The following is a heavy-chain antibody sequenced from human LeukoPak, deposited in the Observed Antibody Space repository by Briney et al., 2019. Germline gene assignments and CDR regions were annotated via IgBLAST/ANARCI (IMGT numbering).Heavy chain of an antibody. D-gene: IGHD1-1*01. CDR3: ARDSPGTTASDY. CDR2: ISGNGGST. J-gene: IGHJ4*02. V-gene: IGHV3-23*01. Sequence: PGGSLRLSCVASGFTFSSYVMNWVRQAPGKGLEWVSAISGNGGSTYYADSVKGRFTISRDNSKNTLSLQMNSLRAEDTAVYYCARDSPGTTASDYWGQGTLVTVSS. CDR1: GFTFSSYV.